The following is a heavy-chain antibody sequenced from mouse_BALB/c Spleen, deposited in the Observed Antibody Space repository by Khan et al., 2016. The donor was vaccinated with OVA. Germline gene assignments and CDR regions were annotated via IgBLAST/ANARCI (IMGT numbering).Heavy chain of an antibody. D-gene: IGHD1-1*01. CDR2: TNPTNGRT. V-gene: IGHV1S81*02. J-gene: IGHJ2*01. CDR3: ARSKKIVATYFDY. Sequence: VELVESGAELVKAGASVKMSCKASGYTFTSYWMHWVKQRLGQGLEWFAETNPTNGRTYYNEKFKGKATLTVDKSSSTAYMLLSGPTFEDSAVYYCARSKKIVATYFDYWGQGTTLTVSS. CDR1: GYTFTSYW.